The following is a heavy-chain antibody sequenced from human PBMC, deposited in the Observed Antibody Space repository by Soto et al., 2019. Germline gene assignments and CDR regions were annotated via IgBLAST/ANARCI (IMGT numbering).Heavy chain of an antibody. Sequence: GGSLRLSCAASGFTFSTFSMNWVRQAPGKGLEWLSYIGGSGGSISYADSVKGRFTISRDNGKNTLYMQMSSLRDEDTAVYYCARDLAWAFDSWGQGALVTVAS. CDR2: IGGSGGSI. D-gene: IGHD1-26*01. V-gene: IGHV3-48*02. CDR3: ARDLAWAFDS. CDR1: GFTFSTFS. J-gene: IGHJ4*02.